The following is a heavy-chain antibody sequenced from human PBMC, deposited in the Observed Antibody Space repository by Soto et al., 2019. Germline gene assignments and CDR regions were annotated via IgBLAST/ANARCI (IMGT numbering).Heavy chain of an antibody. CDR1: GFTFDDYA. CDR3: AKDEGYSYANAFDI. J-gene: IGHJ3*02. V-gene: IGHV3-9*01. D-gene: IGHD5-18*01. CDR2: ISWNSGSI. Sequence: GGSLRLSCAASGFTFDDYAMHWVRQAPGKGLEWVSGISWNSGSIGYADSVKGRFPISRDNSKNSLYLQMNSLRAEDSALYYCAKDEGYSYANAFDIWGQGTMVTVSS.